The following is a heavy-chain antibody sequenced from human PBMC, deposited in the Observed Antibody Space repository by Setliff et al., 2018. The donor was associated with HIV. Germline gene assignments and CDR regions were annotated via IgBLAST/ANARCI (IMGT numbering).Heavy chain of an antibody. Sequence: GGSLRLSCAASGFTFSDYNMNWVRQAPGKGLEWVSYINYASGTIYYADSVKGRSTISRDNSGDTLYLHMNNLRAEDTAVYYCAKASRGEYYDNSGFFVTYFDNWGQGKLVTVSS. CDR1: GFTFSDYN. CDR3: AKASRGEYYDNSGFFVTYFDN. J-gene: IGHJ4*02. D-gene: IGHD3-22*01. CDR2: INYASGTI. V-gene: IGHV3-48*01.